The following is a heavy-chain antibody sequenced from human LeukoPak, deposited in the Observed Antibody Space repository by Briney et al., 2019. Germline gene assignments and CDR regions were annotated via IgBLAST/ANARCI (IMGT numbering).Heavy chain of an antibody. J-gene: IGHJ4*02. V-gene: IGHV3-7*01. D-gene: IGHD6-13*01. CDR1: GFTFSRYW. CDR2: IKQGGSEK. Sequence: GGSLRLSCAASGFTFSRYWMSWVRQAPGEGLEWVANIKQGGSEKYYVDSVKGRFTISRDNAKNSLYLQMNSLRAEDTAVYYCARSAGSSSWYEGYYFDYWGQGTLVTVSS. CDR3: ARSAGSSSWYEGYYFDY.